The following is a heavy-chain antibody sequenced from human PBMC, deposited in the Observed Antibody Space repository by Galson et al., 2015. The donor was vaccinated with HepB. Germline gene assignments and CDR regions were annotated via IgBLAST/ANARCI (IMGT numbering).Heavy chain of an antibody. J-gene: IGHJ4*02. CDR3: AKLIHYPGIGVDY. Sequence: SLRLSCAASGFTFSSYWMHWVRQAPGKGPEWVSRISGAGSSISYADSVKGRFTTSRDNAKNTLYLQMNSLRAEDTAVYYCAKLIHYPGIGVDYWGQGTLVTVSS. D-gene: IGHD2-8*01. CDR2: ISGAGSSI. CDR1: GFTFSSYW. V-gene: IGHV3-74*01.